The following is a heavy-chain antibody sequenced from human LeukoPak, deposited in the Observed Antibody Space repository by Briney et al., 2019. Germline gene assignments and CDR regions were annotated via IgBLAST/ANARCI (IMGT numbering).Heavy chain of an antibody. CDR1: GVIISSYA. D-gene: IGHD2/OR15-2a*01. CDR2: INGRGDNT. V-gene: IGHV3-23*01. Sequence: TGGSLRLSCAASGVIISSYAMSWVRQAPGKGLEWASAINGRGDNTYYADFVKGRFTISRDNSKSTVYLQMNSLRTEDTAVYYCAKDRVSPGFNWFDPWGQGSLVTVSS. J-gene: IGHJ5*02. CDR3: AKDRVSPGFNWFDP.